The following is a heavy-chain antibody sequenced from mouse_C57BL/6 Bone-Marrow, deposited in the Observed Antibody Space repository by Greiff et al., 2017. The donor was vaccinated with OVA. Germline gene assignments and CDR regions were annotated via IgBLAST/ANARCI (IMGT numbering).Heavy chain of an antibody. Sequence: QVQLKQSGAELARPGASVKLSCKASGYTFTSYGISWVKQRTGQGLEWIGEIYPRSGNTYYNEKFKGKATLTADKSSSTAYMELRSLTSEDSAVYFCARPYGSSLYYAMDDWGQGTSVTVSS. D-gene: IGHD1-1*01. CDR3: ARPYGSSLYYAMDD. V-gene: IGHV1-81*01. CDR1: GYTFTSYG. J-gene: IGHJ4*01. CDR2: IYPRSGNT.